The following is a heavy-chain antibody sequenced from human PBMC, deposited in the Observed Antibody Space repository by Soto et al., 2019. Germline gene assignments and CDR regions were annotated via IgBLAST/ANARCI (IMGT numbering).Heavy chain of an antibody. V-gene: IGHV6-1*01. Sequence: PSQTLSLTCAISGDSVSSNSAAWNWVRQSPSRGLEWLGRTYYRSKWNNDYAVSVKRRITINPDTSKNQFSLQLNSVTPEDTAVYYCAREGGDRSSWYCDYWGQGTLVTVSS. D-gene: IGHD6-13*01. J-gene: IGHJ4*02. CDR3: AREGGDRSSWYCDY. CDR2: TYYRSKWNN. CDR1: GDSVSSNSAA.